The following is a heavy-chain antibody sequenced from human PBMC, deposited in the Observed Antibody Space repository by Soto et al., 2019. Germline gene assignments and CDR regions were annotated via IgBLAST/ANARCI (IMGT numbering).Heavy chain of an antibody. Sequence: ASVKVSCKASGYTFTSYGISWVRQAPGQGLEWMGWISAYNGNTNYAQRLQGRVTMTTDTSTSTAYMELRSPRSDDTAVYYCARRYYYDSSGYYSHWGQGTLVTVSS. CDR3: ARRYYYDSSGYYSH. D-gene: IGHD3-22*01. V-gene: IGHV1-18*04. CDR2: ISAYNGNT. CDR1: GYTFTSYG. J-gene: IGHJ1*01.